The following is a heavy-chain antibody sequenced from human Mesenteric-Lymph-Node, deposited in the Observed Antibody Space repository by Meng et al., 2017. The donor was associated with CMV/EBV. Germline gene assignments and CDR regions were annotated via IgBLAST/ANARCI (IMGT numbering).Heavy chain of an antibody. CDR3: ARTNNWGFDY. J-gene: IGHJ4*02. V-gene: IGHV1-3*04. D-gene: IGHD3-16*01. Sequence: QVQLVQSGAEVKKSGASGKVSCKASGYTFGSYAMHWVRQAPGQRLEWMGWINIVEDKTKTSQNFQGRVTLTRDTSANTAYMELSSLRSDDTAVYYCARTNNWGFDYWGQGTLVTVSS. CDR1: GYTFGSYA. CDR2: INIVEDKT.